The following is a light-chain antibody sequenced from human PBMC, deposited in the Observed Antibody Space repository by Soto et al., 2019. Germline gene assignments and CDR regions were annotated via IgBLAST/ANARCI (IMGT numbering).Light chain of an antibody. CDR1: NIGRKS. J-gene: IGLJ1*01. CDR2: DDR. CDR3: QAWDSSTAV. Sequence: SYELTQPPSVSVAPGQTARITCGGSNIGRKSVHWYQQKPGQAPVVVVYDDRDRPSGIPERFSGSNSGNTATLTISGTQAMDEADYYCQAWDSSTAVFGTGTKLTVL. V-gene: IGLV3-21*02.